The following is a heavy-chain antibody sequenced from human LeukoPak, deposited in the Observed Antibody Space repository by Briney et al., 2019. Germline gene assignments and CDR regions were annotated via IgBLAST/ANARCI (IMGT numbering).Heavy chain of an antibody. CDR2: INPNSGGT. Sequence: ASVNVSCKASVYTFTGYYMHWVRQAPGQGLEWMRWINPNSGGTNYAQKFQGRVTMTRDTSISTAYMELSRLRSDDTAVYYCARDGSGSGANKEWFDPWGQGTLVTVSS. CDR3: ARDGSGSGANKEWFDP. J-gene: IGHJ5*02. CDR1: VYTFTGYY. V-gene: IGHV1-2*02. D-gene: IGHD1-26*01.